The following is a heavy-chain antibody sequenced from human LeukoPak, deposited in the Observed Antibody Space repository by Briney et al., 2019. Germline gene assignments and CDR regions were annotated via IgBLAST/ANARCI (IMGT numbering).Heavy chain of an antibody. V-gene: IGHV4-34*01. J-gene: IGHJ4*02. CDR2: INHSGST. CDR1: GGSFSDYY. Sequence: PSETLSLTCAVYGGSFSDYYWSWIRQPLGKGLEWIGEINHSGSTNYNPSLKSRVTISVDTSKNQFSLKLSSVTAADTAVYYCAREGGNYVPFGFDYWGQGTLVTVSS. CDR3: AREGGNYVPFGFDY. D-gene: IGHD1-7*01.